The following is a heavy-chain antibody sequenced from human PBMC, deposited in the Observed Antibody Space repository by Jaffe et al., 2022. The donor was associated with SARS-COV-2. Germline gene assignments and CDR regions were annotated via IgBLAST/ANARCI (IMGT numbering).Heavy chain of an antibody. CDR1: GGSISAGRYY. CDR3: ARARPSSGSGSFYIWWFDP. Sequence: QVQLQESGPGLVKPSQTLSLTCTVSGGSISAGRYYWTWIRQYPGKALEWIGHIYYSGSTSYNPSLKSRLSVSVDTSRNQFSLRLSSVTAADTAVYYCARARPSSGSGSFYIWWFDPWGQGTLVTVSS. J-gene: IGHJ5*02. CDR2: IYYSGST. V-gene: IGHV4-31*03. D-gene: IGHD3-10*01.